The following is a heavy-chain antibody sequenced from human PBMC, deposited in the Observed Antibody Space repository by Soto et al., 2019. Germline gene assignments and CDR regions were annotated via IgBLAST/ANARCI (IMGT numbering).Heavy chain of an antibody. V-gene: IGHV1-2*02. CDR2: INPKSGGT. J-gene: IGHJ4*02. Sequence: APVKVTCKTSGYSFTDYYLCWVRQAPGQGLQWMGWINPKSGGTKYAHNFQGRVTMTSDTSITTAYMELRRLRSDDTAVYFCAREFVVKALLNAGSLHFDTWGLGSLVTVS. CDR3: AREFVVKALLNAGSLHFDT. D-gene: IGHD2-21*01. CDR1: GYSFTDYY.